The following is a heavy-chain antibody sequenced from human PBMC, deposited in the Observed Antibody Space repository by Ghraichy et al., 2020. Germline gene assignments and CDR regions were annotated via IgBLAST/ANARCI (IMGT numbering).Heavy chain of an antibody. D-gene: IGHD1-26*01. V-gene: IGHV3-21*01. J-gene: IGHJ6*02. Sequence: GGSLRLSCAASGFTFSSYSMNWVRQAPGKGLEWVSSISSSSSYIYYADSVKGRFTISRDNAKNSLYLQMNSLRAEDTAVYYCARTLDLELYSGSYYGDYYYGMDVWGQGTTVTVSS. CDR1: GFTFSSYS. CDR3: ARTLDLELYSGSYYGDYYYGMDV. CDR2: ISSSSSYI.